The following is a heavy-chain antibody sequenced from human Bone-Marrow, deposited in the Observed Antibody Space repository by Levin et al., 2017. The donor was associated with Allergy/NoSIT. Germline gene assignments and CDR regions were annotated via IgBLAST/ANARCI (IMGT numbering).Heavy chain of an antibody. D-gene: IGHD6-19*01. CDR1: GFTFSSYW. CDR3: ARELAV. CDR2: INRDGSST. J-gene: IGHJ4*02. Sequence: GESLKISCAASGFTFSSYWMHWVRQAPGKGLVWVSRINRDGSSTSYADSVKGRFTISRDNAKNTLYLQMNSLRAEDTAVYYCARELAVWGQGTLVTVSS. V-gene: IGHV3-74*01.